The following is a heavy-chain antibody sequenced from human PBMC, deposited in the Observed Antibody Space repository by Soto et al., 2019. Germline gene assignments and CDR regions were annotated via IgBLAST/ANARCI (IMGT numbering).Heavy chain of an antibody. CDR2: IYYSGST. CDR1: GGSISSYY. CDR3: ARIEGFCSGGSCYSPPYYMDV. V-gene: IGHV4-59*01. J-gene: IGHJ6*03. D-gene: IGHD2-15*01. Sequence: SETLSLTCTVSGGSISSYYWSWIRQPPGKGLEWIGYIYYSGSTNYNPSLKSRVTISVDTSKNQFSLKLSSVTAADTAVYYCARIEGFCSGGSCYSPPYYMDVWGKGTTVTV.